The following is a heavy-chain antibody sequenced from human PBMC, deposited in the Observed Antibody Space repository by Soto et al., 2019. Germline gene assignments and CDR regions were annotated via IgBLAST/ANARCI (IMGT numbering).Heavy chain of an antibody. V-gene: IGHV1-2*02. CDR3: LYYCAKSNYGGDDSFQYGLDV. J-gene: IGHJ6*02. Sequence: ASVKVSCKAARDRFTGYGLHWVRQSPDQGLQWMGWINPKSGATDYAQKFQGRVTRTREMSTNTAYLELSGLRSDDTADATALYYCAKSNYGGDDSFQYGLDVWRQGTTVTVSS. D-gene: IGHD2-21*02. CDR1: RDRFTGYG. CDR2: INPKSGAT.